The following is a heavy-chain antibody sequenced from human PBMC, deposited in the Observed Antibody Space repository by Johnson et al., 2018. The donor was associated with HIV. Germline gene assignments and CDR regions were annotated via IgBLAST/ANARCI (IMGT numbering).Heavy chain of an antibody. J-gene: IGHJ3*02. D-gene: IGHD5-18*01. CDR3: ARGQLWLLDDALDI. CDR1: GFTFNSYA. CDR2: IRWNGGIT. Sequence: VQLVESGGGLVQPGGSLRLSCAASGFTFNSYAMSWVRQAPGKGLEWVSGIRWNGGITGYADSVKGRFTISRDNAENSLYLQMNSLRAEDTAIYYCARGQLWLLDDALDIWGQGTMVTVSS. V-gene: IGHV3-20*04.